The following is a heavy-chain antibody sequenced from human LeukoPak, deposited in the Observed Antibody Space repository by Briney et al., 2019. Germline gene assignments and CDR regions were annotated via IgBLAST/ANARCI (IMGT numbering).Heavy chain of an antibody. Sequence: GGSLSLSCAVSGFTVSSNYMSWDRQAPGKGLERVSVIYSGGSTYYAHSVKGRLTISRDNSKHSLYLQTKSLRAEDTAVYYCAKRGPLYSSSPGNYFDCWGQGTLVTVSS. D-gene: IGHD3-10*01. J-gene: IGHJ4*02. V-gene: IGHV3-53*01. CDR2: IYSGGST. CDR3: AKRGPLYSSSPGNYFDC. CDR1: GFTVSSNY.